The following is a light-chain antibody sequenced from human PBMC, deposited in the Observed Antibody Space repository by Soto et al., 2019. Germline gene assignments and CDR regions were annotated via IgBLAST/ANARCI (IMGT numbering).Light chain of an antibody. V-gene: IGLV2-14*03. Sequence: QSVLTQPASVSGSPRQSITISFTGTSGDIGIFNYVSWYQQHPGKAPKLIIYAVSNRPSGVSDRFSGSKSGNAASLTISGLQTEDEADYYCSSNTHTSTSFASGTKVTVL. CDR1: SGDIGIFNY. J-gene: IGLJ1*01. CDR2: AVS. CDR3: SSNTHTSTS.